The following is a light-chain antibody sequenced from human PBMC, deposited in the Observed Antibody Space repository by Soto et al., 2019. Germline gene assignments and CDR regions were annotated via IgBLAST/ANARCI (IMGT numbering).Light chain of an antibody. Sequence: IVMTQSPDSLAVSLGERATINCKSSQSGLYSSNNKNYLAWYQQKPGQPPKLLIYWASTRESGVPDRFSGSGPGTDFPLTISSLQAEDVAVYYCQQYYSTPRTFGQGTKREIK. J-gene: IGKJ2*01. CDR3: QQYYSTPRT. V-gene: IGKV4-1*01. CDR2: WAS. CDR1: QSGLYSSNNKNY.